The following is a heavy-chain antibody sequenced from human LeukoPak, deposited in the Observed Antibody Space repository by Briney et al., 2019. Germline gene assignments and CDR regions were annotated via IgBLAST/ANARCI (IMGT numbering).Heavy chain of an antibody. Sequence: PSQTLSLTCTVSGGSISSGGYYWSWIRQHPGKGLEWIGYIYYSGSTYYNPSLKSRVTISVDTSKNQFSLKLSSVTAADTAVYYCARHYYDSSGYYHGWWFDPWGQGTLVTVSS. CDR2: IYYSGST. V-gene: IGHV4-31*03. CDR1: GGSISSGGYY. CDR3: ARHYYDSSGYYHGWWFDP. D-gene: IGHD3-22*01. J-gene: IGHJ5*02.